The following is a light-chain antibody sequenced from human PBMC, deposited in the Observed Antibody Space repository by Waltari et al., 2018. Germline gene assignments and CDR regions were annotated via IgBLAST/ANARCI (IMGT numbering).Light chain of an antibody. J-gene: IGLJ3*02. CDR2: EVI. CDR1: TGRGGHSTF. CDR3: CSYVQKDVWL. Sequence: QSALTQPASVSGAPGQSIPISCPGSTGRGGHSTFISWYQRHPGKVPNIIIYEVIKRPSGISDRFTGSKSGNTASLSISGLQAEDEADYYCCSYVQKDVWLFGGGTKVTVL. V-gene: IGLV2-23*02.